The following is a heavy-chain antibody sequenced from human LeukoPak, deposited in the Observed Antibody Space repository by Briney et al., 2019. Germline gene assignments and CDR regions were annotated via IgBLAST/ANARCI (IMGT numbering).Heavy chain of an antibody. CDR3: ATAHSGSYPHFDY. J-gene: IGHJ4*02. D-gene: IGHD1-26*01. V-gene: IGHV3-30*03. CDR2: ISYDGSNK. CDR1: GFTFSSYG. Sequence: GGSLRLSCAASGFTFSSYGMHWVRQAPGKGLEWVAVISYDGSNKYYADSVKGRFTISRDNSKNALYLQTNSLRAEDTAVYYCATAHSGSYPHFDYWGQGTLVTVSS.